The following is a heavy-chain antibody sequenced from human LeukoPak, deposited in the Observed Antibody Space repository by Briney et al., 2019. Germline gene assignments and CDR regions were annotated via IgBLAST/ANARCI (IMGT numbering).Heavy chain of an antibody. Sequence: PGGSLRLSCAASGFTFSSYAMSWVRQAPGKGLEWVAVISYDGSNKYYADSVKGRFTISRDNSKNTLYLQMNSLRAEDTAVYYCARDPRVYGAVAVHYYFDYWGQGTLVTVSS. CDR1: GFTFSSYA. J-gene: IGHJ4*02. CDR2: ISYDGSNK. CDR3: ARDPRVYGAVAVHYYFDY. D-gene: IGHD6-19*01. V-gene: IGHV3-30*04.